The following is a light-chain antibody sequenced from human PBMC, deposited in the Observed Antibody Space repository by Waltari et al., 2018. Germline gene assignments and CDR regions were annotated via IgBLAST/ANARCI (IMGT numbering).Light chain of an antibody. J-gene: IGLJ2*01. Sequence: QSALTQPASVSGSPGQSITISCIGTNSDVGAYNYVSWYQQNPGKAPKLILYDLTKWPSGGSNRFSGSKSGNTASLTISGLQAEDEADYYCCSHAGSTTFVVFGGGTKLTVL. CDR2: DLT. CDR3: CSHAGSTTFVV. CDR1: NSDVGAYNY. V-gene: IGLV2-23*02.